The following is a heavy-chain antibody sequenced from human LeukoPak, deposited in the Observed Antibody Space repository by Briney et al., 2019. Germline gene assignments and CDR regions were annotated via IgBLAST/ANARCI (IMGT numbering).Heavy chain of an antibody. CDR3: AKEGCSGGSCSAFDY. J-gene: IGHJ4*02. CDR2: ISYDGSNK. Sequence: GGSLRLSCAASGFTFSSYGMHWVRQAPGKGLEWVAVISYDGSNKYYADSVKGRFTISRDNSKSTLYLQMNSLRAEDTAVYYCAKEGCSGGSCSAFDYWGQGTLVTVSS. V-gene: IGHV3-30*18. D-gene: IGHD2-15*01. CDR1: GFTFSSYG.